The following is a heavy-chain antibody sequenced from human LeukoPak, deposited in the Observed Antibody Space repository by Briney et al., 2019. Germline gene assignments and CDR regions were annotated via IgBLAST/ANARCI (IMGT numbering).Heavy chain of an antibody. V-gene: IGHV7-4-1*02. CDR3: ARGDSSWYSYYYDYYTDV. CDR2: INTNTGNP. J-gene: IGHJ6*03. CDR1: GYTFTSYA. D-gene: IGHD6-13*01. Sequence: GASVKVSCKASGYTFTSYAMNWVRQAPGQGLEWMGWINTNTGNPTYAQGFTGRFAFSLDTSVTTAYLQISGLKAEDTAVYYCARGDSSWYSYYYDYYTDVWGKGTTVTVSS.